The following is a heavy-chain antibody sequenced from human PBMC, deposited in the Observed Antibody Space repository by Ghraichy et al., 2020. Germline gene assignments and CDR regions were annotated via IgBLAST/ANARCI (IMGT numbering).Heavy chain of an antibody. Sequence: SETLSLTCAVSGGSITNGDYSWSWIRQPPGKGLEWIGYIYHSGTAYYNPSLKSRITMSVDRSKNQFFLKLSSVTAADTAVYYCARVERVIVALDIWGQGTMVTVSS. CDR3: ARVERVIVALDI. J-gene: IGHJ3*02. CDR2: IYHSGTA. V-gene: IGHV4-30-2*01. D-gene: IGHD3-22*01. CDR1: GGSITNGDYS.